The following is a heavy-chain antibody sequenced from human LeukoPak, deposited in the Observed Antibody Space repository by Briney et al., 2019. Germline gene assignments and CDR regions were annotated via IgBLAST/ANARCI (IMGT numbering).Heavy chain of an antibody. J-gene: IGHJ4*02. Sequence: GGSLRLFCAASGFTFRMYDMDWSRQAPGKGLEWVTGIRGSGTIYCADSVKGRFIISRDNTKNSLYLQMNSLRVEDTAVYHCARVVDRSSTKWVGYWGRGTLVTVSS. D-gene: IGHD2-2*01. CDR3: ARVVDRSSTKWVGY. CDR1: GFTFRMYD. V-gene: IGHV3-69-1*01. CDR2: IRGSGTI.